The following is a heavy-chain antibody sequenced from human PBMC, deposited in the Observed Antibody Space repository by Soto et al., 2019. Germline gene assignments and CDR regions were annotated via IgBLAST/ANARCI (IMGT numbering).Heavy chain of an antibody. CDR3: ARDRGGYDSSGYYYVGYDAFDI. J-gene: IGHJ3*02. D-gene: IGHD3-22*01. Sequence: ASVKISCKASGGTFSSYAISWVRQAPGQGLEWMGGIIPIFGTANYAQKFQGRVTITADESTSTAYMELSSLRSEDTAVYYCARDRGGYDSSGYYYVGYDAFDIWGEGTMFTVSS. CDR1: GGTFSSYA. CDR2: IIPIFGTA. V-gene: IGHV1-69*13.